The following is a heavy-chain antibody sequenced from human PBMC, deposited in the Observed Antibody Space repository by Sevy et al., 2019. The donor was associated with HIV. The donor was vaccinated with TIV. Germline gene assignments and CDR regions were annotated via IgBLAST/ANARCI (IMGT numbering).Heavy chain of an antibody. D-gene: IGHD3-16*01. CDR2: IKSKIEGGTP. V-gene: IGHV3-15*01. CDR3: PTGGSLLQH. J-gene: IGHJ1*01. Sequence: GSLRLSCAASGFNFSDVWMSWVRQAPGKGLEWVGHIKSKIEGGTPDYAAPVKGRFTISRDDSNKSLYLQMKSLKIEDTAVYHCPTGGSLLQHWGQGTLVTVSS. CDR1: GFNFSDVW.